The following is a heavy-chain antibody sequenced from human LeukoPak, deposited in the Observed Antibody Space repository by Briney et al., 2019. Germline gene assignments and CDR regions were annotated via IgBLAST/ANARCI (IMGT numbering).Heavy chain of an antibody. CDR2: INHSGST. CDR3: ARGSNTAKIDY. CDR1: GGSFSGYY. V-gene: IGHV4-34*01. D-gene: IGHD5-18*01. Sequence: SETLSLTCAVYGGSFSGYYWSWIRQPPGKGLEWIGEINHSGSTNYNPSLKSRVTISVDTSKNQFSLKLSSVTAADTAVYYCARGSNTAKIDYWGQETLVTASS. J-gene: IGHJ4*02.